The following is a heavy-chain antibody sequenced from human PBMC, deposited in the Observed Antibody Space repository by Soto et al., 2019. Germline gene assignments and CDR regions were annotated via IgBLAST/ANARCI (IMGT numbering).Heavy chain of an antibody. Sequence: PSQTLSLTCAISGDSVSSNSAAWNWNRLSPSRGLEWLARTYYRSRWYNDYAVSVRSRITVNPDASKNQFSLQLTSVTPEDTAVYFRAGSTSHYGNHMDVWGKGTTLTVSS. CDR1: GDSVSSNSAA. J-gene: IGHJ6*03. CDR3: AGSTSHYGNHMDV. V-gene: IGHV6-1*01. CDR2: TYYRSRWYN. D-gene: IGHD4-17*01.